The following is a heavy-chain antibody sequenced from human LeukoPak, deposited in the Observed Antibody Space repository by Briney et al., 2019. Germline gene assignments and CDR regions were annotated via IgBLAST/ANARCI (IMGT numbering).Heavy chain of an antibody. CDR1: GFIFSDYY. V-gene: IGHV3-11*01. D-gene: IGHD3-9*01. CDR2: ISSSGSTI. Sequence: GGSLRLSCAASGFIFSDYYMSWIRQAPGRGLEWVSLISSSGSTIYYADSVKGRFTVSRDNAKNSLYLQMNSLGAEDTAVYYCVRDRYFDAYYFDYWGQGTLVTVSS. CDR3: VRDRYFDAYYFDY. J-gene: IGHJ4*02.